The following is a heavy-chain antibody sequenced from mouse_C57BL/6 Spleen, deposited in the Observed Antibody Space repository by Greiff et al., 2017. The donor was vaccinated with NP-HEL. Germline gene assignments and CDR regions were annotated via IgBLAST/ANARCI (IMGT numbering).Heavy chain of an antibody. V-gene: IGHV3-6*01. D-gene: IGHD2-4*01. Sequence: EVQLQESGPGLVKPSQSLSLTCSVTGYSITSGYYWNWIRQFPGNKLEWMGYISYDGSNNYNPSLKNRISITRDTSKNQFFLKLNSVTTEDTATYYCARVDYDVGFAYWGQGTLVTVSA. CDR3: ARVDYDVGFAY. J-gene: IGHJ3*01. CDR2: ISYDGSN. CDR1: GYSITSGYY.